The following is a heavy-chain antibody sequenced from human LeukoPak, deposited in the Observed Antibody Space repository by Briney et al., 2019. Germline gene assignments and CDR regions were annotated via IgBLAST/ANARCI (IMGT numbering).Heavy chain of an antibody. CDR1: GFTFSISA. D-gene: IGHD5-24*01. CDR2: ISGNGVTT. CDR3: VADGRDGYNIYFHH. Sequence: GGSLRLSCSAAGFTFSISAMHWVRQAPGKGLQYVSVISGNGVTTSYADSVKGRFTVSRDNSKNTVYLQMSSLRAEDTAVYYCVADGRDGYNIYFHHWGQGTLVTVSS. V-gene: IGHV3-64D*06. J-gene: IGHJ1*01.